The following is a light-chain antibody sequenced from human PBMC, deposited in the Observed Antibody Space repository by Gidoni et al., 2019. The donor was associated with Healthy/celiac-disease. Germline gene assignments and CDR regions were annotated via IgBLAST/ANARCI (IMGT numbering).Light chain of an antibody. CDR3: QQYDKLPPT. J-gene: IGKJ5*01. Sequence: DIQMTQSPSSLSASVGDRVTITCQASQDISNYLNWYQQKQGKAPKLLIYDASNLETGVPSRFSGSGSGTDFTFTISILHHEVIAKYYWQQYDKLPPTFGQGTRLEIK. CDR2: DAS. V-gene: IGKV1-33*01. CDR1: QDISNY.